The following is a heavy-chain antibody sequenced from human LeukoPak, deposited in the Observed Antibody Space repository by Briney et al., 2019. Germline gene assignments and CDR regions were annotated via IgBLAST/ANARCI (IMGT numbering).Heavy chain of an antibody. CDR2: IIPIFGTA. J-gene: IGHJ5*02. CDR3: AREGASNWFDP. V-gene: IGHV1-69*05. D-gene: IGHD1-26*01. CDR1: GYTFTSYD. Sequence: SVKVSCKASGYTFTSYDINWVRQATGQGLEWMGGIIPIFGTANYAQKFQGRVTITTDESTSTAYMELSSLRSEDTAVYYCAREGASNWFDPWGQGTLVTVSS.